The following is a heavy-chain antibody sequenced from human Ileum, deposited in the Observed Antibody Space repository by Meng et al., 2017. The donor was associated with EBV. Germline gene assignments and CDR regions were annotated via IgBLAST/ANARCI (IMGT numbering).Heavy chain of an antibody. Sequence: QGYLPGSGPGLGKPAGTLSLTCTVSGASISIDTWCSGVRQPPGKGLEGIGEVYHRGDTNYNPSLKSRVDITVDKSKNQFYLSLCSVTAADTAVYYCGRDQGRELINHWGQGTLVTVSS. CDR2: VYHRGDT. CDR1: GASISIDTW. J-gene: IGHJ4*02. D-gene: IGHD1-7*01. V-gene: IGHV4-4*02. CDR3: GRDQGRELINH.